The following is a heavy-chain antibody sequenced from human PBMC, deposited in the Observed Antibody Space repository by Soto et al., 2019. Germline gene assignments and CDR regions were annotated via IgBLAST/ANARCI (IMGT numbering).Heavy chain of an antibody. CDR3: ARDVRVGEPDYFDD. D-gene: IGHD1-26*01. CDR1: GFIIPCCA. CDR2: IGADGTHK. Sequence: QVRLVESGGGVVQPGMSLRLSCAASGFIIPCCAIHWIRQSPGKGLEWVAVIGADGTHKYYGDSVQGRFTISRDTSQNMVFLQMDSLTAEDTALYYCARDVRVGEPDYFDDWGQGTLVSVSS. J-gene: IGHJ4*02. V-gene: IGHV3-30*01.